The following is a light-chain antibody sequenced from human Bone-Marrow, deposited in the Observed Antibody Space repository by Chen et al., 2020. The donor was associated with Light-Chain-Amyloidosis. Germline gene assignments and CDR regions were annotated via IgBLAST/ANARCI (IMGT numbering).Light chain of an antibody. CDR2: RDT. J-gene: IGLJ2*01. CDR1: DLPTKY. Sequence: SYVLTHPPSVSVSPGQTPRITCSGDDLPTKYAYWYQQKPGQAPVLVIHRDTERPSGISERFSGSSSGTTATLTISGVQAEDEADYHCQSADSSGTYEVIFGGGTKLTVL. V-gene: IGLV3-25*03. CDR3: QSADSSGTYEVI.